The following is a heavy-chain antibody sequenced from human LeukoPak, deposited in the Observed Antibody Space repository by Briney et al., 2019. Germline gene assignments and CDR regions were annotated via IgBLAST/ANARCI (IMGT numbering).Heavy chain of an antibody. Sequence: GGTLRLSCAASGFTFSTYGMSWVRRAPGKGLQWVSTIPSGGGTYYADSVKGRFTISRDNSKNTLSLQMNSLRPEDTAVYYCARAHLSSSSTDYMDVWGKGTTVTVSS. D-gene: IGHD6-6*01. CDR3: ARAHLSSSSTDYMDV. V-gene: IGHV3-23*01. J-gene: IGHJ6*03. CDR2: IPSGGGT. CDR1: GFTFSTYG.